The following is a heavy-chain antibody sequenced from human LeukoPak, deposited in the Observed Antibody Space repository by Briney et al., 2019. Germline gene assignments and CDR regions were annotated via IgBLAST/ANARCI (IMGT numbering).Heavy chain of an antibody. D-gene: IGHD1-26*01. J-gene: IGHJ3*02. V-gene: IGHV7-4-1*02. CDR2: INTNTGNP. CDR3: ARRDLGFWVSGAFDI. CDR1: GYTFTSYA. Sequence: GASVKVSCKASGYTFTSYAMNWVRQAPGQGLEWMGWINTNTGNPTYAQGFTGRFVFSLDTSVSTAYLQISSLKAEDTAVYYCARRDLGFWVSGAFDIWGQGTMVTVSS.